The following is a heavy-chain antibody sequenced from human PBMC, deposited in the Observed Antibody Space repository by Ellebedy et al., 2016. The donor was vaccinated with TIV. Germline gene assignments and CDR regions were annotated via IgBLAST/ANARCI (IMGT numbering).Heavy chain of an antibody. CDR2: INEDGGQK. Sequence: GESLKISCVASGFTFTSYWMSWVRQAPGKGLEWVANINEDGGQKYYVDSVRGRFTISRDNAKNSLYLQMNRLRFEDTAVYYCARGANTVQREDTFDIWGQGTMVTVSS. V-gene: IGHV3-7*01. CDR1: GFTFTSYW. CDR3: ARGANTVQREDTFDI. J-gene: IGHJ3*02. D-gene: IGHD2-2*01.